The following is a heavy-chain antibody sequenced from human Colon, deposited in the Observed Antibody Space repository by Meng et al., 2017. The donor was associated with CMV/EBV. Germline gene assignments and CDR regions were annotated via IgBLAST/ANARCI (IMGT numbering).Heavy chain of an antibody. CDR3: AKDVGANFFYGLDV. CDR1: GFTFDDHA. J-gene: IGHJ6*02. D-gene: IGHD1-26*01. Sequence: GGSLRFSCAAFGFTFDDHAMHWVRQVPGKGPEWVAGITWNSETIAYGDSVKGRFTVSRDNAKTALYLQMHSLRAEDTALYYCAKDVGANFFYGLDVWGQGTTVTVSS. CDR2: ITWNSETI. V-gene: IGHV3-9*01.